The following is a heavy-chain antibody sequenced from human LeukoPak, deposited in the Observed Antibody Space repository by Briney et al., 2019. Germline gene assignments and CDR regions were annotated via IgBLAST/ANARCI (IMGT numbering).Heavy chain of an antibody. CDR3: ARDGLGIAAAVKGAFRWFYP. CDR2: INTNTGNP. V-gene: IGHV7-4-1*02. D-gene: IGHD6-13*01. J-gene: IGHJ5*02. Sequence: ASVKVSCKASGYTFTSYAMNWVRQAPGQGLEWMGWINTNTGNPTYAQGFTGRFVFSLDTSVSTAYLQISSLKAEDTAVYYCARDGLGIAAAVKGAFRWFYPWGQGTLVTVSS. CDR1: GYTFTSYA.